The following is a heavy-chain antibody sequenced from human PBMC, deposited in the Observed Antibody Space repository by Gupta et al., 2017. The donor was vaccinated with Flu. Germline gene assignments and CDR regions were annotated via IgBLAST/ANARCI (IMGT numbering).Heavy chain of an antibody. V-gene: IGHV3-11*05. J-gene: IGHJ4*02. D-gene: IGHD1-26*01. CDR1: GFTFSAYY. Sequence: QVHLVESGGGLVKPGGSLSPSCTASGFTFSAYYMSWIRQAPGKGLEWVAYISRGSSYTNYGGSVEGRFTISRDNAQNSLLLQMNSLRGEDTAIYYCASEGPSGGYWGQGTLVTVST. CDR2: ISRGSSYT. CDR3: ASEGPSGGY.